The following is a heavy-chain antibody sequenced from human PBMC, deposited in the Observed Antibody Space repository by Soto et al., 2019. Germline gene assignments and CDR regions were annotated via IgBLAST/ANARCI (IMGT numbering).Heavy chain of an antibody. CDR3: AREWGTHYYDSSGLDY. D-gene: IGHD3-22*01. Sequence: QVQLVESGGGVVQPGRSLRLSCAASGFTFSSYGMHWVRQAPGKGLEWVAVIWYDGSNKYYADSVKGRFTISRDNSKNTLYLQMNSLRAEDTAVYYCAREWGTHYYDSSGLDYWGQGTLVTVSS. V-gene: IGHV3-33*01. CDR1: GFTFSSYG. J-gene: IGHJ4*02. CDR2: IWYDGSNK.